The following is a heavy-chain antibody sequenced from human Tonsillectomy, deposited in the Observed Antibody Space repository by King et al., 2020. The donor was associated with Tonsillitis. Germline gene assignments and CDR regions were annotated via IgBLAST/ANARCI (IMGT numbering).Heavy chain of an antibody. Sequence: VQLVESGGGLVQPGRSLRLSCAASGFTFDDYAMHWVRHVSGKGLEWVSGISWNSGSIDYADSVKGRFTISRDNAKNSLYLQMNSLRADDTALYYCAKDISGQTPPTLYFDYWGQGTLVTVSS. J-gene: IGHJ4*02. CDR3: AKDISGQTPPTLYFDY. CDR2: ISWNSGSI. V-gene: IGHV3-9*01. CDR1: GFTFDDYA. D-gene: IGHD4-23*01.